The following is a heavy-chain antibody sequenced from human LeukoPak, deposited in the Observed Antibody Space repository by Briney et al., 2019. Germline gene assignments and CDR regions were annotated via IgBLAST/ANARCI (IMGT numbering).Heavy chain of an antibody. Sequence: GGSLRLSCAASGFTFSSYAMHWVRQAPGKGLEWVAVISYDGSTKYYADSVEGRFTISRDNSKNTLYLQMNSLRAEDTAVYYCARVGRYNWNQHNDYWGQGTLVTVSS. J-gene: IGHJ4*02. CDR1: GFTFSSYA. V-gene: IGHV3-30*04. D-gene: IGHD1-20*01. CDR3: ARVGRYNWNQHNDY. CDR2: ISYDGSTK.